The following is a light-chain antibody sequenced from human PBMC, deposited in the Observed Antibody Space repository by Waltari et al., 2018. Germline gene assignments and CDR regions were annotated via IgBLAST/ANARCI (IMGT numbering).Light chain of an antibody. J-gene: IGKJ5*01. V-gene: IGKV1-39*01. Sequence: DIQMTQSPSSLSASVGDRVTITCRTSQSITSYLNWYQQKPGKAPKLLFYGASSLQSGVPSRFSGSGSGTDFTLTISSLHPEDFATYYCQQSYTTPITFGQGTRLEIK. CDR2: GAS. CDR1: QSITSY. CDR3: QQSYTTPIT.